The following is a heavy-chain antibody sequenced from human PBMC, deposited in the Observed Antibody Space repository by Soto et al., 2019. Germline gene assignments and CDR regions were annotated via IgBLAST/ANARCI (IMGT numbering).Heavy chain of an antibody. V-gene: IGHV5-51*03. D-gene: IGHD4-17*01. J-gene: IGHJ4*02. CDR3: AVHPTTVVTPFDH. CDR1: GYSFTSYW. CDR2: VYPGDSDT. Sequence: EVQLVQSGAEVKKPGESLKISCKGSGYSFTSYWIGWVRQMPGKGLEWMGIVYPGDSDTRYSPSFQGQVTLSADKSIRTRSLQWSSLKAAATAMYYCAVHPTTVVTPFDHWGQGTLVTVSS.